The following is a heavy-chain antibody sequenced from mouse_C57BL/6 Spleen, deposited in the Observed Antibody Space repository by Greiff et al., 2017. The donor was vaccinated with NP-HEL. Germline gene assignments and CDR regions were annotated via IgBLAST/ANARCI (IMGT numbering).Heavy chain of an antibody. J-gene: IGHJ4*01. D-gene: IGHD2-5*01. V-gene: IGHV14-1*01. CDR3: TIYSNFHYYAMDY. CDR1: GFNIKDYY. Sequence: EVKVEESGAELVRPGASVKLSCTASGFNIKDYYMHWVKQRPEQGLEWIGRIDPEDGDTEYAPKFQGKATMTADTSSNTAYLQLSSLTSEDTAVYYCTIYSNFHYYAMDYWGQGTSVTVSS. CDR2: IDPEDGDT.